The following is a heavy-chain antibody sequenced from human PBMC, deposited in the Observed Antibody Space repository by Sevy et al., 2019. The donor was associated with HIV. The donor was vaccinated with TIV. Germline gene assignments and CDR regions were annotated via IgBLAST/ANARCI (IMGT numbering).Heavy chain of an antibody. D-gene: IGHD3-10*01. CDR2: IYYSGST. CDR3: ARDTYYYGSGSYYTGDAFDI. J-gene: IGHJ3*02. Sequence: SETLSLTCTVSGGSISSYYWSWIRQPPGKGLEWIGYIYYSGSTNYNPSLKSRVTISVDTSKNQFSLKLSSVTAADTDVYYCARDTYYYGSGSYYTGDAFDIWGQGTMVTVSS. CDR1: GGSISSYY. V-gene: IGHV4-59*01.